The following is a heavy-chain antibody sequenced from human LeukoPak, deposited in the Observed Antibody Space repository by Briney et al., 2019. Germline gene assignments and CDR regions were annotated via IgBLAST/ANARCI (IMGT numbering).Heavy chain of an antibody. Sequence: PGGSLRLSCAASGFTFSSYAMSWVRQAPGKGLEWVSGISGGGSSTYYADSVKGRFTISRDNSKNTLYLQMNSLRAEDTAVYYCAKRGRITLIVVVTQLDCWGQGTLVTVSS. CDR3: AKRGRITLIVVVTQLDC. J-gene: IGHJ4*02. D-gene: IGHD3-22*01. CDR2: ISGGGSST. CDR1: GFTFSSYA. V-gene: IGHV3-23*01.